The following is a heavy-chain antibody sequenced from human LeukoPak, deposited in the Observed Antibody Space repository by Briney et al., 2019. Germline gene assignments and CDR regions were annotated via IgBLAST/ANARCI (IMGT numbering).Heavy chain of an antibody. CDR1: GGSISSSSYY. CDR2: IYYSGST. D-gene: IGHD3-22*01. J-gene: IGHJ3*02. CDR3: AREYSSGYYDAFDI. Sequence: PSETLSLTCTVSGGSISSSSYYWGWIRQPPGKGLAWIGGIYYSGSTYYNPSLKSRVTIPVDTSKNQFSLKLSSVTAADTAVYYCAREYSSGYYDAFDIWGQGTMVTVSS. V-gene: IGHV4-39*07.